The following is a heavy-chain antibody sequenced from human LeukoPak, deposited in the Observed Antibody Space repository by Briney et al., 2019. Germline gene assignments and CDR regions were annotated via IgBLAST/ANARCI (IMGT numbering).Heavy chain of an antibody. D-gene: IGHD6-13*01. CDR2: FDPEDGET. CDR3: ARGGIAAAGTEDY. J-gene: IGHJ4*02. CDR1: GYTLTELS. V-gene: IGHV1-24*01. Sequence: GASVKVSCKVSGYTLTELSMHWVRQAPGKGLEWMGGFDPEDGETIYAQKFQGRVTMTRDTSTSTVYMELSSLRSEDTAVYYCARGGIAAAGTEDYWGQGTLVTVSS.